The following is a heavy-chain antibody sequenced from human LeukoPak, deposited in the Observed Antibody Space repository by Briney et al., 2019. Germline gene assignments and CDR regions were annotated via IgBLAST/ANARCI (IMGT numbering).Heavy chain of an antibody. CDR3: LAYYYDSSGSHFDY. CDR1: GYSFTSYW. Sequence: GESLKISCKGSGYSFTSYWIGWVRQIPGKGLEWMGIIYPRDSDTRYSPSFQGQVTISADKSIGTAYLQWSSLKASDTAMYYCLAYYYDSSGSHFDYWGQGTLVTVSS. CDR2: IYPRDSDT. V-gene: IGHV5-51*01. J-gene: IGHJ4*02. D-gene: IGHD3-22*01.